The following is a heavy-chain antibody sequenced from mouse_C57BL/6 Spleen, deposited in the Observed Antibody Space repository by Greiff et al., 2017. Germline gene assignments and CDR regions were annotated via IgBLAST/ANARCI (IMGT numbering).Heavy chain of an antibody. Sequence: QVHVKQSGAELVRPGASVKLSCKASGYTFTDYYINWVKQRPGQGLEWIARIYPGSGNTYYNEKFKGKATMTAEKSSSTAYMQLSSLTSEDSAVYFCARRSNHYAMGYWGQGTSVTVSS. CDR2: IYPGSGNT. J-gene: IGHJ4*01. V-gene: IGHV1-76*01. D-gene: IGHD2-5*01. CDR1: GYTFTDYY. CDR3: ARRSNHYAMGY.